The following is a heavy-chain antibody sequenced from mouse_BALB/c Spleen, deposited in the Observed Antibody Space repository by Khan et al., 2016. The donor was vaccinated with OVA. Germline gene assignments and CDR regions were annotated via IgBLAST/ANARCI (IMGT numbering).Heavy chain of an antibody. V-gene: IGHV1-76*01. CDR2: IYPGTNNT. J-gene: IGHJ2*01. CDR3: EREEALYDFDY. D-gene: IGHD2-14*01. Sequence: QVQLKESGAELVRPGASVKLSCKPSGYIFTHYWIHWVKQRPGQGLEWIARIYPGTNNTYYNEKFKDKATLTADKSSSTAYMQLSSLKSEDSAVYFCEREEALYDFDYWGQGTTLTVSS. CDR1: GYIFTHYW.